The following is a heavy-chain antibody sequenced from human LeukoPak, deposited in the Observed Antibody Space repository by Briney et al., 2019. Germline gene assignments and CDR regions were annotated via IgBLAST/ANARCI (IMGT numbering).Heavy chain of an antibody. CDR1: GFTFSTYS. Sequence: NPGGSLRLSCAASGFTFSTYSMNRVRQAPGKGLECVSSISSSSSHIYYAESVKGRFTMSRDNAKNSLYLQMNSLRAEDTAVYYCARGRSSSHNYYFDYWGQGTLVTVS. CDR2: ISSSSSHI. V-gene: IGHV3-21*01. CDR3: ARGRSSSHNYYFDY. D-gene: IGHD6-13*01. J-gene: IGHJ4*02.